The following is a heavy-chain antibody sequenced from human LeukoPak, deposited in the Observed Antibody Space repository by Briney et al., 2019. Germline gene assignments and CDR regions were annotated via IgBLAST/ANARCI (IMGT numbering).Heavy chain of an antibody. CDR2: IYYSGST. CDR3: ARHSGSFRSRLDY. CDR1: GGSISSGSYY. V-gene: IGHV4-39*01. Sequence: PSETLSLTCTVSGGSISSGSYYWGWIRHPPGKGLEWIGYIYYSGSTYYNPSLKSRVTISVDTSKNQFSLTLSSVTAADTAVYYCARHSGSFRSRLDYWGQGTLVTVSS. J-gene: IGHJ4*02. D-gene: IGHD3-10*01.